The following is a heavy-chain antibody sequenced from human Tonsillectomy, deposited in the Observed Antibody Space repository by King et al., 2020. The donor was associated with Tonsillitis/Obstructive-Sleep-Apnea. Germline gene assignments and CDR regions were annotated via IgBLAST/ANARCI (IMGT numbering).Heavy chain of an antibody. J-gene: IGHJ4*02. CDR1: GFTFSSYW. CDR3: AKGGTYYSIPLDS. Sequence: VQLVESGGGVVQPGGSLRLSCAASGFTFSSYWMHWIRQAPGKGLVWVSRIRGDGAETNYAEVMKGPFTISRSNAKNTLFLQMYSLGAEDTAVYYCAKGGTYYSIPLDSWGQGTLVTVSS. D-gene: IGHD1-26*01. V-gene: IGHV3-74*01. CDR2: IRGDGAET.